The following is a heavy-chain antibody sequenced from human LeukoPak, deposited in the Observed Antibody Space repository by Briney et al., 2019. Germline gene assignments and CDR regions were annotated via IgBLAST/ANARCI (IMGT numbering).Heavy chain of an antibody. CDR2: MNPNSGNT. V-gene: IGHV1-8*01. CDR1: GYTFTSYD. D-gene: IGHD3-10*01. Sequence: ASVKVSCKASGYTFTSYDINWARQATGQGLEWMGWMNPNSGNTGYAQKFQGRVTMTRNTSISTAYMELSSLRSEDTAVYYCARVRRGSSGSYFNWFDPWGQGTLVTVSS. CDR3: ARVRRGSSGSYFNWFDP. J-gene: IGHJ5*02.